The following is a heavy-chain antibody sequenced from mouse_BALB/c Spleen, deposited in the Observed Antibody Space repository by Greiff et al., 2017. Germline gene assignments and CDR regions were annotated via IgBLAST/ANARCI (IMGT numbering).Heavy chain of an antibody. D-gene: IGHD2-1*01. CDR3: TRGNNYFDY. Sequence: QVQLQQSGAELVKPGASVKLSCKASGYTFTSYYMYWVKQRPGQGLEWIGEINPSNGGTNFNEKFKSKATLTVDKSSSTAYMQLSSLTSEDSAVYYCTRGNNYFDYWGQGTTLTVSS. CDR1: GYTFTSYY. CDR2: INPSNGGT. V-gene: IGHV1S81*02. J-gene: IGHJ2*01.